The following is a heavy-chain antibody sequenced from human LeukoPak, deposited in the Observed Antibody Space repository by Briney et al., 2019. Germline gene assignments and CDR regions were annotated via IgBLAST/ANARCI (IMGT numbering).Heavy chain of an antibody. Sequence: GGSLRLSCAASGFTFSNAWMSRVRQAPGKGLEWVSSISSSSSYIYYADSVKGRFTISRDNAENSLYLQMSTLRAEDTAVYYCARGRRRLAAAGATPPAPYFDCWGQGTLVTVSS. CDR3: ARGRRRLAAAGATPPAPYFDC. CDR1: GFTFSNAW. CDR2: ISSSSSYI. D-gene: IGHD6-13*01. J-gene: IGHJ4*02. V-gene: IGHV3-21*01.